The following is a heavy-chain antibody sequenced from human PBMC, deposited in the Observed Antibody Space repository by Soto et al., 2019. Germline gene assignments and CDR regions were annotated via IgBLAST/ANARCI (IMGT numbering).Heavy chain of an antibody. CDR1: GFTFSSFA. J-gene: IGHJ4*02. CDR2: ISGSGGDA. Sequence: PXGSLRLSCAASGFTFSSFALSWVRQAPGKGLQWVSAISGSGGDADYADSVKDRFTISRDNSKNTLFLQMNSLRAEDSAIYYCAGPGYSSQDYWGQGTLVTVSS. CDR3: AGPGYSSQDY. V-gene: IGHV3-23*01. D-gene: IGHD5-18*01.